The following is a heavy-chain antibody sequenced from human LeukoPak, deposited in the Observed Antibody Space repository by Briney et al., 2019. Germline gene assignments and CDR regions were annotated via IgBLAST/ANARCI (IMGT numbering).Heavy chain of an antibody. D-gene: IGHD6-6*01. J-gene: IGHJ4*02. CDR2: VYSGDNT. CDR3: ARDAANSIAARYDY. V-gene: IGHV3-53*01. Sequence: EWXSVVYSGDNTYYAASVRGRFTISRDNSKNTLYLRMNSLRPEDTAVYFCARDAANSIAARYDYWGQGTLVTVSS.